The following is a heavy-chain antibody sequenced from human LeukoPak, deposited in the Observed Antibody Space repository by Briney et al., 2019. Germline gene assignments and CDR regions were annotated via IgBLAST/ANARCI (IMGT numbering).Heavy chain of an antibody. J-gene: IGHJ4*02. CDR1: GYTFTSYD. V-gene: IGHV1-8*01. CDR2: MNPNSGNT. Sequence: ASVKVSCKASGYTFTSYDINWVRQATGQGLEWMGWMNPNSGNTGYAQKFQGRVTMTRNTSISTAYMELSSLRSEDTAVYYCARGGTTTYYYDSSGWVDHWGQGTLVTVSS. D-gene: IGHD3-22*01. CDR3: ARGGTTTYYYDSSGWVDH.